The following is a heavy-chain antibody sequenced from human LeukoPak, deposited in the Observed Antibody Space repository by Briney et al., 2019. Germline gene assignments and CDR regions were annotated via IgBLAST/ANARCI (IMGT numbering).Heavy chain of an antibody. Sequence: PGGSLRLSCAASGFTFSSYAMSWVRQAPGKGLEWVSAISGSGGSTYYADSVKGRFTISRDNTNNLLYLQMDSLRAEDTATYYCARRSWSHAFDVWGRGTFVTVS. CDR3: ARRSWSHAFDV. J-gene: IGHJ3*01. CDR2: ISGSGGST. D-gene: IGHD2-15*01. CDR1: GFTFSSYA. V-gene: IGHV3-23*01.